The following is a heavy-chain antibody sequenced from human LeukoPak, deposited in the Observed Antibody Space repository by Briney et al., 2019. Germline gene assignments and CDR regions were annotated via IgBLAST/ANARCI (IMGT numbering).Heavy chain of an antibody. V-gene: IGHV3-23*01. Sequence: GGSLRLSCAASGFTFSSYGMNWVRQAPGKGLEWVSTISGSGTSTYYADSVKGRFTISKDNSKNTLYLQMNSLRAEDTAVYYCAKVGKAARIIGTTSRYYYYYMDVWGKGTTVTISS. CDR1: GFTFSSYG. CDR2: ISGSGTST. D-gene: IGHD1-20*01. CDR3: AKVGKAARIIGTTSRYYYYYMDV. J-gene: IGHJ6*03.